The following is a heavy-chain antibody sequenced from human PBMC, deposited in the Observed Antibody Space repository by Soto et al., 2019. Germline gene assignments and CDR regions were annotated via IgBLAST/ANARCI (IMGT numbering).Heavy chain of an antibody. CDR3: ASWFFTSDY. J-gene: IGHJ4*02. CDR2: ISSSSSTI. D-gene: IGHD3-16*01. Sequence: PAGSLTLSFAASGFTFSSYSMNWVRQTPGKGLEWVSYISSSSSTIYYADSVKGRFTISRDNAKNSLYLQMNSLRGEDTAVYYCASWFFTSDYWGQGTLVTVSS. CDR1: GFTFSSYS. V-gene: IGHV3-48*01.